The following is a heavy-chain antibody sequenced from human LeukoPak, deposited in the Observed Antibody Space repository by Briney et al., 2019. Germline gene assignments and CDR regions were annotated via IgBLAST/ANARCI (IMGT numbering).Heavy chain of an antibody. CDR3: ARASLPHKYSGMDV. CDR2: INPNSGGT. CDR1: GYTFTSYA. J-gene: IGHJ6*02. V-gene: IGHV1-2*04. D-gene: IGHD2/OR15-2a*01. Sequence: ASVKVSCKASGYTFTSYAMNWVRQAPGQGLEWMGWINPNSGGTNYAQKFQGWVTMTRDTSISTAYMELSRLRSDDTAVYYCARASLPHKYSGMDVWGQGTTVTVSS.